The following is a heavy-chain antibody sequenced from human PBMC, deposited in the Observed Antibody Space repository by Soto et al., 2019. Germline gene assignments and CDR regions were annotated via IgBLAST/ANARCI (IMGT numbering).Heavy chain of an antibody. D-gene: IGHD2-2*01. CDR3: ADLSRYCTSSNCD. Sequence: DVRLLESGGGLVQPGGSLRLSCAAAGFTVSSYSMIWFRQAPGKGLEWVSTIGTSASTYYGDSVRGRFTISRDNSRNTLYLQMNSLRAEDTAVYYCADLSRYCTSSNCDWGQGTLVTVSS. CDR2: IGTSAST. V-gene: IGHV3-23*01. J-gene: IGHJ4*02. CDR1: GFTVSSYS.